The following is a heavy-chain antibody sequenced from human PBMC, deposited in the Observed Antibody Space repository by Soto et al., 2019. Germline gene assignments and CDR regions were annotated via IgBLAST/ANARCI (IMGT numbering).Heavy chain of an antibody. CDR2: ISYDGSEK. D-gene: IGHD6-19*01. CDR3: AKGYEVSPPVASGWYSNYFYGVDV. Sequence: VLLVESGGGVVRPGRSLRLSCGASGFSFSKYGMHWVRQAPGEGLEWLSLISYDGSEKWYAESVKGRFTISRDNSKNRLYLKMNSLRGDDTAVYYCAKGYEVSPPVASGWYSNYFYGVDVWGRGTTVTVSS. V-gene: IGHV3-30*18. J-gene: IGHJ6*02. CDR1: GFSFSKYG.